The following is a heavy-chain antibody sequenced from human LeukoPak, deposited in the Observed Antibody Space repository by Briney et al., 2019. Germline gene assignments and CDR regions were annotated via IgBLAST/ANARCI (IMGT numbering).Heavy chain of an antibody. V-gene: IGHV4-4*07. CDR3: ARVGGGDIVATIFYFDY. CDR1: GGSISSYY. D-gene: IGHD5-12*01. J-gene: IGHJ4*02. CDR2: IYTSGTT. Sequence: SETLSLTCTVSGGSISSYYWSWIRQPAGKGLEWIGRIYTSGTTNYNPSLKSRVTMSVDTSKNQFSLKLSSVTAADTAVYYCARVGGGDIVATIFYFDYWGQGTLVTVSS.